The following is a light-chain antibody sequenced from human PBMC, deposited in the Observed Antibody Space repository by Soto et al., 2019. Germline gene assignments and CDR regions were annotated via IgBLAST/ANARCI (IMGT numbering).Light chain of an antibody. J-gene: IGLJ1*01. Sequence: QSVLTQPPSASGSPGQSVTISCTGTSSDVGGHNYVSWYQQHPGKAPKLMIYEVSKRPSGVPDRFSGSKSGNTASLTVSGLQAEDEADYYCSSYAGSLYVFGTGTKVTVL. CDR3: SSYAGSLYV. CDR2: EVS. V-gene: IGLV2-8*01. CDR1: SSDVGGHNY.